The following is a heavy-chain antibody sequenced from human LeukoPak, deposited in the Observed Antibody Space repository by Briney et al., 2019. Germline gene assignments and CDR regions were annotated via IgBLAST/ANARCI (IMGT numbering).Heavy chain of an antibody. V-gene: IGHV4-38-2*01. D-gene: IGHD2-2*01. CDR3: GRAPYCSSARSRCYGFFLYYFDY. J-gene: IGHJ4*02. Sequence: SETLSLTCAVSGYSISSDYYWGWIRQPPGKGLEWIGSIYHSGSTYYNPSPKSRVTMSVDTSKNHFSLRLTSVTAADTAVYYCGRAPYCSSARSRCYGFFLYYFDYWGQGTLVTVSS. CDR1: GYSISSDYY. CDR2: IYHSGST.